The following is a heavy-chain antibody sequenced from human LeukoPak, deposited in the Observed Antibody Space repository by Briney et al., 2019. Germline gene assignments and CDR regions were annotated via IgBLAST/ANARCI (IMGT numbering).Heavy chain of an antibody. CDR1: GFTFSSYG. Sequence: GGSLRLSCAASGFTFSSYGMHWVRQAPGKGLEWVAVIWYDGSNKYYADSVKGRFTISRDNSKNTLYLQMNSLRAEDTAVYHCARALRSSSWYGFDYWGQGTLVTVSS. J-gene: IGHJ4*02. CDR2: IWYDGSNK. CDR3: ARALRSSSWYGFDY. V-gene: IGHV3-33*01. D-gene: IGHD6-13*01.